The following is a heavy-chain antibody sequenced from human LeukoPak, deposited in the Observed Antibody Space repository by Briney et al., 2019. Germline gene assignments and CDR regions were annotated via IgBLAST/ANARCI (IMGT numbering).Heavy chain of an antibody. Sequence: GGSLRLPCAASGFTFSDYYMSWIRQAPGRGLGSVSYISSSGSTTYYTDSVKGRFTISRDNAKNSLYLQMNSLRPEDTAVYYCASSYCGGNCLVSWGQGTLVTVSS. CDR2: ISSSGSTT. V-gene: IGHV3-11*01. CDR1: GFTFSDYY. J-gene: IGHJ5*02. CDR3: ASSYCGGNCLVS. D-gene: IGHD2-21*02.